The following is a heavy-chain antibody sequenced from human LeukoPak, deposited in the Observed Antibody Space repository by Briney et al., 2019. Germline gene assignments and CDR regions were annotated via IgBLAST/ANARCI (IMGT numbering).Heavy chain of an antibody. J-gene: IGHJ2*01. CDR2: ISAYNGNT. CDR3: ARVVAGYSSGWYGWYFDL. CDR1: GYTFTSYG. D-gene: IGHD6-19*01. V-gene: IGHV1-18*01. Sequence: ASVKVSCKASGYTFTSYGISWVRQAPGQGLEWMGWISAYNGNTNYAQKLQGRVTMTTDTSTSTAYMELRSLRSDDTAVYYCARVVAGYSSGWYGWYFDLWGRGTLVTVSS.